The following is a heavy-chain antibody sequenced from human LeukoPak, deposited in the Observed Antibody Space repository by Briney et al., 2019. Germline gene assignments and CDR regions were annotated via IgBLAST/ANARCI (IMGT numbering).Heavy chain of an antibody. D-gene: IGHD3-3*01. V-gene: IGHV3-23*01. CDR1: GFSFSDYY. CDR3: AKDTQTDYDFWSGPDY. CDR2: ISGSGGST. J-gene: IGHJ4*02. Sequence: GGSLRLSCAASGFSFSDYYMSWVRQAPGKGLEWVSAISGSGGSTYYADSVKGRFTISRDNSKNTLYQQMNSLRAEDTAVYYCAKDTQTDYDFWSGPDYWGQGTLVTVSS.